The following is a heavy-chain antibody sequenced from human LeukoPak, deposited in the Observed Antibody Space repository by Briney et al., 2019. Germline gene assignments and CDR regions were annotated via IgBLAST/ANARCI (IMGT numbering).Heavy chain of an antibody. J-gene: IGHJ4*02. D-gene: IGHD4-23*01. CDR1: GFTFRSYG. V-gene: IGHV3-33*01. Sequence: PGGSLRLSCEASGFTFRSYGMHWVRQAPGKGLEWVAVIWHDGSNKYYADSVKGRFTISRDNAKNSLYLQMNSLRAEDTAVYYCARAKNDYGGRLKYDYWGQGTLVTVSS. CDR3: ARAKNDYGGRLKYDY. CDR2: IWHDGSNK.